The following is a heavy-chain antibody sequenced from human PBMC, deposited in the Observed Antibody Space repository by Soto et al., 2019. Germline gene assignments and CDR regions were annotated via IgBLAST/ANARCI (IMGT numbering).Heavy chain of an antibody. CDR2: IYHSGGT. CDR1: GGPITSGGYS. CDR3: ARTMATSGWFDP. Sequence: SETLSLTCAVSGGPITSGGYSWSWIRQPPGKGLEWIGYIYHSGGTYYNPSLKSRVTLSIDRTKKQFSLKLKSVTAADTAVYFCARTMATSGWFDPWGQGTLVTVSS. D-gene: IGHD5-12*01. V-gene: IGHV4-30-2*01. J-gene: IGHJ5*02.